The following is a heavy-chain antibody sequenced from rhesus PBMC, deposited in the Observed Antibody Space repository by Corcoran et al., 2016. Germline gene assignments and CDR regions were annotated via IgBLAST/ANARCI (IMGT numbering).Heavy chain of an antibody. D-gene: IGHD6-25*01. Sequence: EVQLVESGGGLVQPGGSLRLSCAASGFTFSNYWMSWVRQAPGKGLDWVGRIKNKAEEETAAYAESVKGRFTNSRDDSKNTLYLQMNSLKTEDTAVYYCARGTVYSGSWFDYWGQGVLVTVSS. CDR1: GFTFSNYW. V-gene: IGHV3-16*02. CDR2: IKNKAEEETA. J-gene: IGHJ4*01. CDR3: ARGTVYSGSWFDY.